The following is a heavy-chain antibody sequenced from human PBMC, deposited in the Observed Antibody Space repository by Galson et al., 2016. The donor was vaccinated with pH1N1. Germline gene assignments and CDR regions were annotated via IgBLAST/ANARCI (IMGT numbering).Heavy chain of an antibody. CDR3: ARRSAVAGVDY. J-gene: IGHJ4*02. V-gene: IGHV5-51*01. CDR1: GYSFSSHW. D-gene: IGHD6-19*01. CDR2: IYPGDSDT. Sequence: QSGAEVKKPGESLKISCQGSGYSFSSHWIGWVRQMPGKGLEWMGIIYPGDSDTKYSPSFQGQVTFSADKSGNTAYVQWNSLKTSDTAMYFCARRSAVAGVDYWGQGTLVTVSS.